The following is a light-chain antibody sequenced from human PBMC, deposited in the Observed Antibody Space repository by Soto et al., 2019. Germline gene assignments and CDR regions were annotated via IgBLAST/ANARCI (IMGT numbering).Light chain of an antibody. J-gene: IGLJ2*01. Sequence: QSALTQPRSVSGSPGQSVTISCTGTSSDVGGYKYVSWYQQHPGKAPKLMIYDVSKRPSGVPDRCSGSKSGNTASLTISGLQAEDEADYYCGSYAGSYTLLFGGGTKLTVL. CDR1: SSDVGGYKY. CDR3: GSYAGSYTLL. CDR2: DVS. V-gene: IGLV2-11*01.